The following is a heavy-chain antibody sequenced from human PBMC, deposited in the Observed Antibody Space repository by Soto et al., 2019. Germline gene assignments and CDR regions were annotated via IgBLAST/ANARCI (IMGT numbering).Heavy chain of an antibody. CDR2: IYYSGST. Sequence: QVQLQESGPGLVKPSQTLSLTCTVSGGSISSGDYYWSWIRQPPGKGLEWIGYIYYSGSTYYNPSLKSRVTISVDTSRNQFSLKLSSVTAADTAVYYCASLDRWQLVDGGYWGQGTLVTVSS. CDR3: ASLDRWQLVDGGY. V-gene: IGHV4-30-4*01. D-gene: IGHD6-6*01. CDR1: GGSISSGDYY. J-gene: IGHJ4*02.